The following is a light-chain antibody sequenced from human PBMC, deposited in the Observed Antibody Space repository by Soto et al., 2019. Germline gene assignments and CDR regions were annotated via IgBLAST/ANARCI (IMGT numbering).Light chain of an antibody. CDR1: QSVSSSY. Sequence: IVLTQSPATRSLSAGERATLSCRASQSVSSSYLAWYQQKPGQAPRLLIYGASNRATGIPDRFSGSGSGTDFTLTISRMEPEDFAVYYCQQYGSSGTFGQGTKVDIK. V-gene: IGKV3-20*01. CDR2: GAS. CDR3: QQYGSSGT. J-gene: IGKJ1*01.